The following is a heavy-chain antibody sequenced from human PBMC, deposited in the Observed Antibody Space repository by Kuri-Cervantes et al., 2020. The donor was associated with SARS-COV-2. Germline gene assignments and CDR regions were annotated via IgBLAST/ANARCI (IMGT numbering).Heavy chain of an antibody. D-gene: IGHD3-22*01. CDR2: TNHSGST. J-gene: IGHJ4*02. V-gene: IGHV4-34*01. CDR1: GGSFSGYY. CDR3: ARVYYDSSGYYEVRYFDY. Sequence: SETLSLTCAVYGGSFSGYYWSWIRQPPGKGLEWIGETNHSGSTNYNPSLKSRVTISVDTSKNQFSLKLSSVTAADTAVYYCARVYYDSSGYYEVRYFDYWGQGTLVTVSS.